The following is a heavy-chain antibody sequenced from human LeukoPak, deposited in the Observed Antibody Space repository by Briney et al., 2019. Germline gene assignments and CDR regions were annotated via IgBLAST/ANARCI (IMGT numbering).Heavy chain of an antibody. V-gene: IGHV4-39*07. D-gene: IGHD5-12*01. CDR1: GGSIRSSSYY. CDR3: ARGSGRGYDFDY. Sequence: SETLSLTCTVSGGSIRSSSYYWGWIRQPPGKGLEWIGSIYYYGSTYYNPSLKSRVTISVDTSKNQFSLKLSSVTAADTAVYYCARGSGRGYDFDYWGQGTLVTVSS. J-gene: IGHJ4*02. CDR2: IYYYGST.